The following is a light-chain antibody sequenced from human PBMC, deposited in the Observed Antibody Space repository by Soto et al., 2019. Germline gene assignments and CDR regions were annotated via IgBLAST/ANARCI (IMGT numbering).Light chain of an antibody. V-gene: IGLV2-14*03. CDR3: NSYTGSSTPYV. J-gene: IGLJ1*01. CDR1: SSDVGSYNY. CDR2: DVS. Sequence: QSVLTQPASVSGSPGQSITISCTGTSSDVGSYNYVSWYQQHPGKAPKLMIYDVSNRPSGVSNRFSGSKSGNTASLTISGLQAEDEADYYCNSYTGSSTPYVFGTGTKLTGL.